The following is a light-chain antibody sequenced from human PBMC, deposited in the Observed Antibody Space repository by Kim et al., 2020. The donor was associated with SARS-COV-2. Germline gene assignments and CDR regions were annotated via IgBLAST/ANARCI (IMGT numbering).Light chain of an antibody. J-gene: IGKJ2*01. CDR3: QQYGSSPYT. CDR2: GAS. V-gene: IGKV3-20*01. CDR1: QSISTN. Sequence: EIVMTQSPVTLSVSPGERVTLSCRASQSISTNLGWYQQKPGQAPRLLIYGASSRATGIPDRFSGSGSGTDFTLTISRLEPEDFAVYYCQQYGSSPYTFGQGTKLEI.